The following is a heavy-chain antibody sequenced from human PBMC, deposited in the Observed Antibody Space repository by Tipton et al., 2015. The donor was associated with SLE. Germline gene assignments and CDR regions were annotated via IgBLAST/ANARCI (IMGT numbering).Heavy chain of an antibody. D-gene: IGHD5-12*01. CDR2: IYHSGST. Sequence: TLSLTCTVSGGSISGYYWSWIRQPPGKGLEWIGYIYHSGSTNYNPSLKSRVTISLDTSKNQFSLKVRSVTAADPAVYWCARGVATIDGDAFDIWGQGTMVTVSS. J-gene: IGHJ3*02. CDR1: GGSISGYY. CDR3: ARGVATIDGDAFDI. V-gene: IGHV4-59*12.